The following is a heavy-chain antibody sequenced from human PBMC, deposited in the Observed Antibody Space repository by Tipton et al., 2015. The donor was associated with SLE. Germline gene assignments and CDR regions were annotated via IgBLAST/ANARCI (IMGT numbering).Heavy chain of an antibody. CDR3: ATRFLTGDLGDAFDI. J-gene: IGHJ3*02. V-gene: IGHV4-39*07. CDR2: IYYSGST. CDR1: GGSISSSSYY. Sequence: LRLSCTVSGGSISSSSYYWGWIRQPPGKGLEWIESIYYSGSTYYNPSLKSRVTISVDTSKNQFSLKLGSVTAADTAVYYCATRFLTGDLGDAFDIWGQGTMVTVSS. D-gene: IGHD7-27*01.